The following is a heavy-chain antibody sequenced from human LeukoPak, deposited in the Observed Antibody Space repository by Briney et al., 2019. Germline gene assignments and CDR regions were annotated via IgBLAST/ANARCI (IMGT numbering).Heavy chain of an antibody. CDR2: ISWNSGSI. V-gene: IGHV3-9*01. CDR1: GFTFDDYA. CDR3: AKDIATGNRLYYFDY. J-gene: IGHJ4*02. Sequence: AGGSLRRSCAASGFTFDDYAMHWVRQAPGKGLEWVSGISWNSGSIGYADSVKGRFTISRDNAKNSLYLQMNSLRAEDTALYYCAKDIATGNRLYYFDYWGQGTLVTVSS. D-gene: IGHD1-14*01.